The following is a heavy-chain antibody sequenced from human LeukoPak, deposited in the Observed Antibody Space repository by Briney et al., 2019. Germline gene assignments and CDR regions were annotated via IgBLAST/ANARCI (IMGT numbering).Heavy chain of an antibody. CDR1: GYTFTGYY. V-gene: IGHV1-2*02. CDR3: ASRSFNDYSTYYFDY. Sequence: ASVKVSCKASGYTFTGYYMHWVRQAPGQGLEWMGWVNPNSGGTNYAQKFQGRVTMTRDTSISTAYMELSRLRSDDTAVYYCASRSFNDYSTYYFDYWGQGTLVTVSS. J-gene: IGHJ4*02. CDR2: VNPNSGGT. D-gene: IGHD4-4*01.